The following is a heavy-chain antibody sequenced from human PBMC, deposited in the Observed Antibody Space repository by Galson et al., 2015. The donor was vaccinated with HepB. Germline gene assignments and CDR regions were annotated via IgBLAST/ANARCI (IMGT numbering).Heavy chain of an antibody. Sequence: SETLSLTCTVSGGSISSSSYYWGWIRQPPGKGLEWIGSIYYSGSTYYNPSLKSRVTISVDTSKNQFSLKLSSVTAADTAVYYCARQQRITIFGVVTQRVAFDYWGQGTLVTVSS. CDR1: GGSISSSSYY. D-gene: IGHD3-3*01. J-gene: IGHJ4*02. CDR2: IYYSGST. CDR3: ARQQRITIFGVVTQRVAFDY. V-gene: IGHV4-39*01.